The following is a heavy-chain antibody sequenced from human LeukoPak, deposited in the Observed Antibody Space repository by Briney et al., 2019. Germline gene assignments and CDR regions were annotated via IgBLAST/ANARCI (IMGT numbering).Heavy chain of an antibody. CDR3: ARDRSQGFDP. CDR2: ISSDGTNK. CDR1: RFTFRNYA. D-gene: IGHD3-10*01. Sequence: GGSLRLSCAASRFTFRNYAMHWVRQAPGKGLEWVAFISSDGTNKDYADSVKGRFSISRDNSKNTLYLQMNRLRADDTAVYYCARDRSQGFDPWGQGTLVTVSS. J-gene: IGHJ5*02. V-gene: IGHV3-30*04.